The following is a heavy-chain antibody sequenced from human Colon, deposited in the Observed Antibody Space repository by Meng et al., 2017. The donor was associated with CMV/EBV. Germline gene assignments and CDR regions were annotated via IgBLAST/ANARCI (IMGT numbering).Heavy chain of an antibody. CDR3: ARNARGSGY. CDR2: IKQDGSEK. D-gene: IGHD3-10*01. CDR1: GFTFSTYW. J-gene: IGHJ4*02. Sequence: GGSLRLSCAASGFTFSTYWMTWVRQAPGKGLEWVATIKQDGSEKYYVDSVKGRFTISRDNAKNSLFLQMNSLRAEDTAMYYCARNARGSGYWGQGTLVTVSS. V-gene: IGHV3-7*01.